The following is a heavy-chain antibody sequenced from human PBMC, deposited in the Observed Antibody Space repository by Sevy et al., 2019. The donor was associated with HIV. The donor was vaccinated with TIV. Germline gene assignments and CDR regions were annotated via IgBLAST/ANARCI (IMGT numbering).Heavy chain of an antibody. D-gene: IGHD6-19*01. CDR2: FDPEDGET. CDR3: ARESIAVAGIGYYFHY. V-gene: IGHV1-24*01. J-gene: IGHJ4*02. Sequence: ASVKVSCKISGYTLTELSMHWVRQAPGKGLEWMGGFDPEDGETIYAQMFQGRVTMTEDTSADTAYMELSSLRSEDTAVYYCARESIAVAGIGYYFHYWGQGTLVTVSS. CDR1: GYTLTELS.